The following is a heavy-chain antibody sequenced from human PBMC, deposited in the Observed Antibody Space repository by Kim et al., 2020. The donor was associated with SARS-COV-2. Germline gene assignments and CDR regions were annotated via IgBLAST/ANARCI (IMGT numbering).Heavy chain of an antibody. CDR1: GGSFSGYY. CDR2: INHSGST. Sequence: SETLSLTCAVYGGSFSGYYWSWIRQPPGKGLEWIGEINHSGSTNYNPSLKSRVTISVDTSKNQFSLKLSSVTAADTAVYYCARGREYGHAEYFQHWGQGTLVTVSS. CDR3: ARGREYGHAEYFQH. D-gene: IGHD2-2*01. V-gene: IGHV4-34*01. J-gene: IGHJ1*01.